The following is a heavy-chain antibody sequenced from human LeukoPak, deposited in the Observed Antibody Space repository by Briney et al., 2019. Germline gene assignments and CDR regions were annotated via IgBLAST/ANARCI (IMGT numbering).Heavy chain of an antibody. Sequence: GGSLRLSCAASGFTFDDYGMHWVRRAPGKGLEWVSGISWNSGSKAYADSVKGRFTISRDNAKNSLYLQMTSLRAEDTAVYYCARDNRRFDSTGYYDFHYWGQGNLVTVSS. CDR2: ISWNSGSK. CDR1: GFTFDDYG. CDR3: ARDNRRFDSTGYYDFHY. D-gene: IGHD3-22*01. V-gene: IGHV3-9*01. J-gene: IGHJ4*02.